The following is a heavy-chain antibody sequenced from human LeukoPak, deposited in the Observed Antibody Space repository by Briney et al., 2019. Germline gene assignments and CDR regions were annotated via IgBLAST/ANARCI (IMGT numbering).Heavy chain of an antibody. Sequence: GGSLRLSCAASGFTFSSYAMSWVRQAPGKGLEWVSAISSSGGATYYADSVKGRFTIFRDNSKNTLYLQMNSLRAEDTAVYYCAKPPLPLGYCSGGSCYFLDYWGQGTLVTVSS. J-gene: IGHJ4*02. CDR1: GFTFSSYA. D-gene: IGHD2-15*01. CDR2: ISSSGGAT. V-gene: IGHV3-23*01. CDR3: AKPPLPLGYCSGGSCYFLDY.